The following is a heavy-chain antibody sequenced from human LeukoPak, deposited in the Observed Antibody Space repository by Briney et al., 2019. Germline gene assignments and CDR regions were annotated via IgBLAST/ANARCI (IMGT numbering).Heavy chain of an antibody. CDR2: INPNSGGT. D-gene: IGHD3-10*01. J-gene: IGHJ6*02. CDR3: ARDGIITMVRGVKYGMDV. Sequence: GASVKVSCKASGYTFTGYYMHWVRQAPGQGLEWMGWINPNSGGTNYAQKFQGRVTMTRDTSISTAYMELSRLRSDDTAVYYCARDGIITMVRGVKYGMDVWGQGTTVTVSS. V-gene: IGHV1-2*02. CDR1: GYTFTGYY.